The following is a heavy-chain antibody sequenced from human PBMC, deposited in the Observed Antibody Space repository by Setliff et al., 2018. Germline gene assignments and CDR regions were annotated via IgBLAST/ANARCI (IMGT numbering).Heavy chain of an antibody. CDR2: IIPIFGTA. D-gene: IGHD2-15*01. Sequence: GASVKVSCKASGGTFSSYAISWVRQAPGQGLEWMGRIIPIFGTANYAQKFQGRVTITADKSTSTAYMELSSLRSEDTAVYYCARDLRDVVVVPSTTGYYHGMDVWGQGTTVTVS. J-gene: IGHJ6*02. CDR1: GGTFSSYA. V-gene: IGHV1-69*06. CDR3: ARDLRDVVVVPSTTGYYHGMDV.